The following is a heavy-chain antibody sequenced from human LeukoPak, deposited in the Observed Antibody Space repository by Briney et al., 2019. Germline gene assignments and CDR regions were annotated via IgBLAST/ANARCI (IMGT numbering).Heavy chain of an antibody. J-gene: IGHJ5*02. CDR1: GFTFGDYY. V-gene: IGHV3-11*01. CDR3: ARDESSSWLNWFDP. D-gene: IGHD6-13*01. Sequence: PGGSLRLSCAASGFTFGDYYMSWIRQAPGKGLEWVSYISSSGSTIYYADSVKGRFTISRDNAKNSLYLQMNSLRAEDTAVYYCARDESSSWLNWFDPWGQGTLVTVSS. CDR2: ISSSGSTI.